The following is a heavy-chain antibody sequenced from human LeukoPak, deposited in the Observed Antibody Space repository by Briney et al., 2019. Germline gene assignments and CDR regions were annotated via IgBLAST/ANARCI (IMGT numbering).Heavy chain of an antibody. CDR2: INHSGST. CDR1: GGSFSGYY. Sequence: PSETLSLTCAVYGGSFSGYYWRWIRQPPGKGLEWIGEINHSGSTNYNPSLKSRVTISVDTSKNQWSLKMSSVTAADTAVYYCTITTGTTLGLMDYWGQGTLVTV. D-gene: IGHD1-1*01. J-gene: IGHJ4*02. CDR3: TITTGTTLGLMDY. V-gene: IGHV4-34*01.